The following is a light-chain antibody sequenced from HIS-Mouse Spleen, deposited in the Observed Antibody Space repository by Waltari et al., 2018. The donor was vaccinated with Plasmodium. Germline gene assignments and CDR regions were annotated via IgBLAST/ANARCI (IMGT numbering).Light chain of an antibody. CDR2: EVS. CDR3: SSYTSSSTWV. CDR1: TRYVGGYNY. J-gene: IGLJ3*02. V-gene: IGLV2-14*01. Sequence: QSALTQPASVSGSPGQSIPISCPGTTRYVGGYNYVSLYQQHPGKAPKLMIYEVSNRPSGVSNRFSGSKSGNTASLTISGLQAEDEADYYCSSYTSSSTWVFGGGTKLTVL.